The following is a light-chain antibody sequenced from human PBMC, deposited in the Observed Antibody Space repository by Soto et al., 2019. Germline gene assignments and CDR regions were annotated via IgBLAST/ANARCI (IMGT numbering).Light chain of an antibody. CDR1: QSVSSY. CDR3: QQRRT. J-gene: IGKJ1*01. V-gene: IGKV3-11*01. Sequence: EMTIKPSPPPLSLSPGERATISCRASQSVSSYLAWYQQKPGQAPRLLIYDASNRATGIPARFSGSGSGTDFTLTISSLEPEDFAVYYCQQRRTFGQGTKVDIK. CDR2: DAS.